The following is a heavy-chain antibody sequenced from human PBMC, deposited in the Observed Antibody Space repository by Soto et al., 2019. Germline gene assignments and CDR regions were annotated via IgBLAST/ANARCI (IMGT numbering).Heavy chain of an antibody. V-gene: IGHV4-34*02. CDR3: ARTDIVTTNWFDP. Sequence: QVHLQQWGAGLLKPSETLSLTCAAYGESFIGYYWTWIRQPPGKGLEWIGEINHRGSTNYNPSLKRRVTISIDTSKNQFSLKLTSVTAADPSVYYCARTDIVTTNWFDPWGQGTLVTVSS. CDR2: INHRGST. CDR1: GESFIGYY. D-gene: IGHD5-12*01. J-gene: IGHJ5*02.